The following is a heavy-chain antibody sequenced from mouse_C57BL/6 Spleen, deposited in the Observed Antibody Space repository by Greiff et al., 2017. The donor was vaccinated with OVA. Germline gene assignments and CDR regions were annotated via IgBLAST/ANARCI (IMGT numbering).Heavy chain of an antibody. CDR2: IYPGSGNT. Sequence: VQLVESGAELVRPGASVKLSCKASGYTFTDYYINWVKQRPGQGLEWIARIYPGSGNTYYNEKFKGKATLTAEKSSSTAYMQLSSLTSEDSAVYFCARSRGYDYDGPWFAYWGQGTLVTVSA. D-gene: IGHD2-4*01. V-gene: IGHV1-76*01. J-gene: IGHJ3*01. CDR3: ARSRGYDYDGPWFAY. CDR1: GYTFTDYY.